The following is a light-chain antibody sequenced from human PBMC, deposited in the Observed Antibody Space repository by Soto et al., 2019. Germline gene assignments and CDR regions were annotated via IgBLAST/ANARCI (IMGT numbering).Light chain of an antibody. CDR3: QQYHNLPALT. J-gene: IGKJ4*01. CDR1: QSVSSN. V-gene: IGKV3D-15*01. CDR2: VAS. Sequence: EIVMTQSPATLSVSPGERATLSCRASQSVSSNLALYQHKPGQAPRLLIYVASTRATGIPARFSGSGSGTEVTLTISILQSDDVAVYYCQQYHNLPALTFGGGTKGEIK.